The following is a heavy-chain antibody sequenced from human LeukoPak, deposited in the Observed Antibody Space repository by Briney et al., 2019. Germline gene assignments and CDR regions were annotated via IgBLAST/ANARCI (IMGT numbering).Heavy chain of an antibody. J-gene: IGHJ1*01. CDR2: IKNGGTT. D-gene: IGHD2/OR15-2a*01. V-gene: IGHV3-15*01. CDR3: TTVSHFYL. Sequence: GGSLRLSCAASGFTFSNAWLSWVRQAPGKGLEWVGRIKNGGTTDYAAPVEGRFTISRDDSKATLYLQMNSLKTEDTAIYYCTTVSHFYLGGQATLVTVSS. CDR1: GFTFSNAW.